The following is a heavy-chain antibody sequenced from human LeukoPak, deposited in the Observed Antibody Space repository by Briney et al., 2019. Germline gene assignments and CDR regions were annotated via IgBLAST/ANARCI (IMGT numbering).Heavy chain of an antibody. V-gene: IGHV1-2*06. CDR3: ARDGTTYYDFWSGTSGYYYYYMDV. CDR2: INPNSGGT. CDR1: GYTFTGYY. D-gene: IGHD3-3*01. J-gene: IGHJ6*03. Sequence: APVKVSCKASGYTFTGYYMHWVRQAPGQGLEWMGRINPNSGGTNYAQKFQGRVTMTRDTSISTAYMELSRLRSDDTAVYYCARDGTTYYDFWSGTSGYYYYYMDVWGKGTTVTVSS.